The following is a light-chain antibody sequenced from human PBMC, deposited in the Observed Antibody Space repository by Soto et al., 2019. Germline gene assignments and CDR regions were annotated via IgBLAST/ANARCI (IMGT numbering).Light chain of an antibody. V-gene: IGKV3D-15*01. J-gene: IGKJ1*01. Sequence: EIMLTQSPCTLSLSQGERATLSCRASQCVTSNYLAWYQHKPGQAPRLLIYGASSRATGIPARFSGSGSGTEFTLTISSLQSEDFAVYYCQQYNNLPRGFGQGTKVDIK. CDR1: QCVTSN. CDR3: QQYNNLPRG. CDR2: GAS.